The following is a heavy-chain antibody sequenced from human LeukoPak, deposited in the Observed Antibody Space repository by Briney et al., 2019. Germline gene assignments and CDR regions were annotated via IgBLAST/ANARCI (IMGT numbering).Heavy chain of an antibody. D-gene: IGHD2-2*01. Sequence: ASLKVSCKASGYTFSSYAISWVRQAPGEGLEWVGWISAYSGDTIYAQKLQGRVTMTTDTSTSTAYMELRCLISDGTAVYYCARDFSPYCSSTSCSWFDPWGQGTLVTVSS. CDR3: ARDFSPYCSSTSCSWFDP. J-gene: IGHJ5*02. V-gene: IGHV1-18*01. CDR2: ISAYSGDT. CDR1: GYTFSSYA.